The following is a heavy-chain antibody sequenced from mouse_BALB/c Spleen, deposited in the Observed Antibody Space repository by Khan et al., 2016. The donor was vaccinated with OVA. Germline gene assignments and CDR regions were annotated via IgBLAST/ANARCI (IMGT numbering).Heavy chain of an antibody. V-gene: IGHV9-1*02. CDR3: AKTYYIYDRYFDV. CDR1: GYTFPNYG. CDR2: INTYTGEP. D-gene: IGHD2-12*01. J-gene: IGHJ1*01. Sequence: QIQLVQSGPELKKPGETVKISCKASGYTFPNYGMNWVKQAPGKGLKWMGWINTYTGEPTYADDFKGRFAFYLETSASTAYLQINILKNEDMATYFCAKTYYIYDRYFDVWGAGTTVTVAS.